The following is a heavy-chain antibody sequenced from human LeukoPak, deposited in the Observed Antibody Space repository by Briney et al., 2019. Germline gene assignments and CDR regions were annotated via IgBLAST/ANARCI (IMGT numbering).Heavy chain of an antibody. CDR1: GGSIDSSSSSYF. CDR3: ARQLRYCTNGVCFVDL. V-gene: IGHV4-39*01. Sequence: SETLSLTCTVSGGSIDSSSSSYFWGWIRQPPGKGLEWIGSIYYSGDSYYNPSLRSRVTMSVDTSKKQLSLRLNSVNAADTAVYYCARQLRYCTNGVCFVDLWGQGTLVIVSS. D-gene: IGHD2-8*01. J-gene: IGHJ5*02. CDR2: IYYSGDS.